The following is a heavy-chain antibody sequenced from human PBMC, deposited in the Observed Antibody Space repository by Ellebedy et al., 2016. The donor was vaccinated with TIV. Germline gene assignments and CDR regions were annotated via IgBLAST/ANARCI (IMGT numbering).Heavy chain of an antibody. Sequence: AASVKVSCKASGYTFTSYGIRWVRQAPGQGLEWMGWISAYNGNTNYAQKLQGRVTMTTDTSTSTAYMEVRSLRSDDTAVYYRSRTNYGRAFDYWGQGTLVTVSS. V-gene: IGHV1-18*04. D-gene: IGHD3-10*01. CDR1: GYTFTSYG. J-gene: IGHJ4*02. CDR2: ISAYNGNT. CDR3: SRTNYGRAFDY.